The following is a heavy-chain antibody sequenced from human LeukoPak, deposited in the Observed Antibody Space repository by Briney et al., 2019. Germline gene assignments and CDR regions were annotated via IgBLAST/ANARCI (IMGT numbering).Heavy chain of an antibody. Sequence: GGSLRLSCAASGFTFSSYWMHWVRQAPGRGLVWVSRINSDGSSTSYADSVKGRFTISRDNAKNTLYPQMNSLRAEDTAVYYCARQTTVVTMRDWGQGTLVTVSS. D-gene: IGHD4-23*01. CDR2: INSDGSST. J-gene: IGHJ4*02. CDR1: GFTFSSYW. CDR3: ARQTTVVTMRD. V-gene: IGHV3-74*01.